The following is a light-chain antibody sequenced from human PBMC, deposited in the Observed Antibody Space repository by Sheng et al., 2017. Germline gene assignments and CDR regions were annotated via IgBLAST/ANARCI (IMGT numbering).Light chain of an antibody. CDR3: QKYNSPPWT. CDR2: DAS. Sequence: DIQMTQSPSSLSASVGDRVTITCRATQGIANFLAWYQQKPGKVPKLLIFDASTLQSGVPSRFSGSGSGTSFTLTISSLQPEDVATYYCQKYNSPPWTFGQGPRW. CDR1: QGIANF. J-gene: IGKJ1*01. V-gene: IGKV1-27*01.